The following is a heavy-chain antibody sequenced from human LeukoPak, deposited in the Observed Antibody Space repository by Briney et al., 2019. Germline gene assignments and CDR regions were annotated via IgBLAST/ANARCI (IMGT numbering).Heavy chain of an antibody. CDR3: ARLTDYGGNFDY. CDR1: GFDFSSYS. J-gene: IGHJ4*02. CDR2: IRYDGSNK. V-gene: IGHV3-33*08. Sequence: GGSLRLSCAASGFDFSSYSMNWVRQAPGKGLEWVTFIRYDGSNKYYADSVKGRFTISRDNSKNTLDLQMNSLRAEDTAVYYCARLTDYGGNFDYWGQGTLVTVSS. D-gene: IGHD4-23*01.